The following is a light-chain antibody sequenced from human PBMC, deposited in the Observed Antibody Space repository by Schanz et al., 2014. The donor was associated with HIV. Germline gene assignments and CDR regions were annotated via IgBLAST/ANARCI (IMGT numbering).Light chain of an antibody. V-gene: IGKV3-15*01. CDR2: DSS. CDR1: QSVSSN. CDR3: LQRSNWPPLT. Sequence: VMTQSPATLSVSPGERATLSCRASQSVSSNLAWYQQKPGQAPTLLIYDSSARATGLSARFRGSGSGTEFTVTISSLEPEDFAVYYCLQRSNWPPLTFGGGTKVEFK. J-gene: IGKJ4*01.